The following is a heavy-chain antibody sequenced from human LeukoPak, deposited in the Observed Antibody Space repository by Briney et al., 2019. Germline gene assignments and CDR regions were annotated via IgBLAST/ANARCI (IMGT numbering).Heavy chain of an antibody. J-gene: IGHJ4*02. V-gene: IGHV4-4*07. CDR2: IYYSGST. CDR3: ASSPGITGTTHGY. D-gene: IGHD1-20*01. Sequence: PSETLSLTCTVSGGSISSYYWSWIRQPAGKGLEWIGSIYYSGSTYYNPSLKSRVTISVDTSKNQFSLKLSSATAADTAVYYCASSPGITGTTHGYWGQGTLVTVSS. CDR1: GGSISSYY.